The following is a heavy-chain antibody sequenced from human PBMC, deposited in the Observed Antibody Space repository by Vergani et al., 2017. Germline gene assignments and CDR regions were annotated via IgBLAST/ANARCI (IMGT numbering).Heavy chain of an antibody. D-gene: IGHD1/OR15-1a*01. J-gene: IGHJ5*02. Sequence: QVQLVASGGGLVRPGGSLRLSCAASGFIFSDYYMTWIRQTPGKGLEWLAHISDGGETKMYAESLKGRFTVSRDNTKNLLILQMKTLKVDDTATYYCGRKQSPASLMDKPIDIWGQGTLVTVFS. CDR1: GFIFSDYY. CDR3: GRKQSPASLMDKPIDI. V-gene: IGHV3-11*01. CDR2: ISDGGETK.